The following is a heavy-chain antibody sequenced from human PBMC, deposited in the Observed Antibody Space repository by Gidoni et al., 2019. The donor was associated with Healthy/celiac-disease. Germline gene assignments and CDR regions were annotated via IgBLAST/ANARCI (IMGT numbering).Heavy chain of an antibody. Sequence: EVQLVESGGGLVQPGGSLRLSCAASGFPFSSYSMNWVRQAPGKGLEWVSYISSSSSTIYYADSVKGRFTISRDNAKNSLYLQMNSLRDEDTAVYYCAKVTTVTDDYWGQGTLVTVSS. D-gene: IGHD4-17*01. CDR3: AKVTTVTDDY. J-gene: IGHJ4*02. CDR2: ISSSSSTI. CDR1: GFPFSSYS. V-gene: IGHV3-48*02.